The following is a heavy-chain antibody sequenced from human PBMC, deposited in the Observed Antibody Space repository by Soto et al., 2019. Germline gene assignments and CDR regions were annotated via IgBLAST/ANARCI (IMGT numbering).Heavy chain of an antibody. D-gene: IGHD3-22*01. CDR3: ARDYYDSSGRYSDPFHI. CDR1: GGSISSGGYY. J-gene: IGHJ3*02. V-gene: IGHV4-31*03. Sequence: HVQLQESGPGLVRPSQTLSLTCTVSGGSISSGGYYWSWIRQHPGKGLEYIGYIYYSVDTYYNPSLKSRVTISVDTSKNQFSLKLRSVTGADTAVYFCARDYYDSSGRYSDPFHIWGQGTRVTVSS. CDR2: IYYSVDT.